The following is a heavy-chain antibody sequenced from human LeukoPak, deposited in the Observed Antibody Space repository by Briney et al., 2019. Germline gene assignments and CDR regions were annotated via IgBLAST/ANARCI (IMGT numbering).Heavy chain of an antibody. Sequence: PSETLSLTCAVYGGSFSTYYWSWIRQPPGKGLEWIGEINHSGSTNYNPPLKSRVTISVDTSKNQFSLKLSSVTAADTAVYYCARGTATVPVDYWGQGTLVTVSS. CDR3: ARGTATVPVDY. CDR2: INHSGST. D-gene: IGHD4-17*01. CDR1: GGSFSTYY. V-gene: IGHV4-34*01. J-gene: IGHJ4*02.